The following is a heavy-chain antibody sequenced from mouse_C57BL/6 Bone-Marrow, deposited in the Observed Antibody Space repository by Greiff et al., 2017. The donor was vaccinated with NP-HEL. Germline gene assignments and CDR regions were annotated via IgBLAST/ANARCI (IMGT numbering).Heavy chain of an antibody. J-gene: IGHJ2*01. CDR2: IYPRSGNT. Sequence: QVQLKESGAELARPGASVKLSCKASGYTFTSYGISWVKQRTGQGLEWIGEIYPRSGNTYYNEKFKGKATLTADKSSSTAYMELRSLTSEDSAVYFCARWGPKDYWGQGTTLTVSS. V-gene: IGHV1-81*01. CDR3: ARWGPKDY. D-gene: IGHD3-3*01. CDR1: GYTFTSYG.